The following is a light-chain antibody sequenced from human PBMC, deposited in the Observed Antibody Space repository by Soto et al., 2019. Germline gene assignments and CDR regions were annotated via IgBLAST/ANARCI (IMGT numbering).Light chain of an antibody. CDR2: STN. CDR3: VLYMGNGVWV. Sequence: QTVVTQEPSFSVSPGRTVTLTCGLSSGSVSTDYYPSWYQQTPGQAPRTLIYSTNSRSSGVPDRFSGSILGNKAALTITGAQADDESDYYCVLYMGNGVWVFGGGTKLTVL. V-gene: IGLV8-61*01. J-gene: IGLJ3*02. CDR1: SGSVSTDYY.